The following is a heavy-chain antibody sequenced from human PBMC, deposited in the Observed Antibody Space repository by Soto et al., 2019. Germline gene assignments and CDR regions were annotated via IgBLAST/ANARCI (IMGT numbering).Heavy chain of an antibody. CDR2: VSAYNGNT. J-gene: IGHJ3*02. CDR1: GYSFINYD. V-gene: IGHV1-18*01. D-gene: IGHD2-8*01. CDR3: ARDFNCTRRCIDVFDI. Sequence: SVKVSCKASGYSFINYDISWVRQAPGQGLEWMGWVSAYNGNTNYAQKFQGRVTMTTDTSTSTAYMELRSLRSDDTAVYYCARDFNCTRRCIDVFDIWGQGTMVTVSS.